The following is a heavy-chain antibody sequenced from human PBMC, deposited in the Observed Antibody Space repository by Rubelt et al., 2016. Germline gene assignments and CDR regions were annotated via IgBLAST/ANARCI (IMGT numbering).Heavy chain of an antibody. J-gene: IGHJ4*02. CDR1: GYTFNSYG. CDR2: INTYSGST. D-gene: IGHD3-22*01. Sequence: QVQLVQSGAEVEKPGASVKVSCKTSGYTFNSYGITWVRQAPGQGLEWMGWINTYSGSTNYAQKFQARVTMTTDTFTGTAYMQLRSLRSDDTAVYYCARAALDSSNYYSSWGQGTLITVSS. V-gene: IGHV1-18*01. CDR3: ARAALDSSNYYSS.